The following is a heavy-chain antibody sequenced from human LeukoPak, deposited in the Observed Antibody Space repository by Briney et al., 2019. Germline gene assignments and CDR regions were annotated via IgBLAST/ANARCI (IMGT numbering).Heavy chain of an antibody. CDR3: AGGLDRWFGESIDY. J-gene: IGHJ4*02. D-gene: IGHD3-10*01. Sequence: SETLSLTCSVSGGSISSSSYYWGWIRQPPGEGLEWIGTIYYSGSTYYHPSLKSRVTISVDTSKNQFSLKLSSVTAADTAVYYCAGGLDRWFGESIDYWGQGTLVTVSS. CDR1: GGSISSSSYY. V-gene: IGHV4-39*01. CDR2: IYYSGST.